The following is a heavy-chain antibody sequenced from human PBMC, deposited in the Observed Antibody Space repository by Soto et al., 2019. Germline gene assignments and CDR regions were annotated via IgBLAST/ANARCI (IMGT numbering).Heavy chain of an antibody. CDR1: GFTFSSYS. CDR3: ARDPPAAFPYYYYGMDV. J-gene: IGHJ6*02. Sequence: EVQLVESGGGLVKPGGSLRLSCAASGFTFSSYSMNWVRQAPGKGLEWVSSISSSSSYIYYEYLVKGRFTISRNNAKNSLYLQMNSLRAEDTAVYYCARDPPAAFPYYYYGMDVWGQGTTVTVSS. CDR2: ISSSSSYI. V-gene: IGHV3-21*01. D-gene: IGHD2-2*01.